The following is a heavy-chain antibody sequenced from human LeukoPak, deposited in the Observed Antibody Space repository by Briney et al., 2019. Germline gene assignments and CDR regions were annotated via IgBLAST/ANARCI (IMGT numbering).Heavy chain of an antibody. J-gene: IGHJ4*02. Sequence: PWGSLRLSCAASGFTFSSYSMNWVRQAPGKGLEWVSSISSSSSYIYYADSVKGRFTISRDNAKNSLYLQMNSLRAEDTAVYYCARDLGATYRNTIVVVISPAYWGQGTLVTVSS. V-gene: IGHV3-21*01. D-gene: IGHD3-22*01. CDR2: ISSSSSYI. CDR1: GFTFSSYS. CDR3: ARDLGATYRNTIVVVISPAY.